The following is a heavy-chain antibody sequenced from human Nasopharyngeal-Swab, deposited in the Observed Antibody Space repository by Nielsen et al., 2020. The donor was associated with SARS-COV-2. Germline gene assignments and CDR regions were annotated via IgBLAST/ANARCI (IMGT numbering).Heavy chain of an antibody. V-gene: IGHV4-59*01. CDR2: IYYSGST. Sequence: SETLSLTCTVSGGSIGSYYWSWIRQPPGKGLEWIGYIYYSGSTNYNPSLKSRVTISVDTSKNQFSLKLSSVTAADTAVYYCAGGFGDYDYWGQGTLVTVSS. CDR3: AGGFGDYDY. D-gene: IGHD4-17*01. J-gene: IGHJ4*02. CDR1: GGSIGSYY.